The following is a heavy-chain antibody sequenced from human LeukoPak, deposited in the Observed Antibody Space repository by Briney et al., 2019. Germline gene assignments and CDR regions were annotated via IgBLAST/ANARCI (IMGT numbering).Heavy chain of an antibody. V-gene: IGHV4-59*01. CDR3: AKLSGGSSWSPFDP. CDR2: IYYSGST. Sequence: PSETLSLTCTVPGGSISPYYWSWLRQPPGKGLEGIGYIYYSGSTNSNPSLKSRVTISVDTSKNQFSLKLTSVTAADTAVYYCAKLSGGSSWSPFDPWGQGTLVTVSS. J-gene: IGHJ5*02. D-gene: IGHD6-13*01. CDR1: GGSISPYY.